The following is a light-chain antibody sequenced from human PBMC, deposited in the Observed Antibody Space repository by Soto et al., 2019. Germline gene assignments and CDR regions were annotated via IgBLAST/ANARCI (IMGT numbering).Light chain of an antibody. J-gene: IGLJ1*01. CDR2: EVS. V-gene: IGLV2-14*03. CDR3: SSYASSSTS. CDR1: SSDVGGYNY. Sequence: QSALTQPASFSGSPGQSITISCTGTSSDVGGYNYVSWYQQHPGKAPKLMIYEVSNRPSGVSHRFSGSKSGNTASLTISGLQAEDEADYYCSSYASSSTSFGTGTKVTVL.